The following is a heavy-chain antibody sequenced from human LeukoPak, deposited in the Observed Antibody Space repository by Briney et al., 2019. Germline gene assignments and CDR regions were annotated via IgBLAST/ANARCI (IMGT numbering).Heavy chain of an antibody. D-gene: IGHD3-3*01. Sequence: GGSLRLSCAASGFIFSTYWMSWVRQAPGKGLEWVANIRQDGNKIYYVDSVKGRFTISRDNAKNSLYLQMHNLRAEDTAVYYCAKGTVFGVVIAPYYFDYWGQGTLVTVSS. CDR2: IRQDGNKI. CDR1: GFIFSTYW. V-gene: IGHV3-7*01. J-gene: IGHJ4*02. CDR3: AKGTVFGVVIAPYYFDY.